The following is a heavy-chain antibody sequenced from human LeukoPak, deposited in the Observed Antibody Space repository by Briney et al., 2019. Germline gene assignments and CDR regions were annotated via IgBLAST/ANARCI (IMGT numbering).Heavy chain of an antibody. CDR3: AKGGEYSSSSAFDY. D-gene: IGHD6-6*01. V-gene: IGHV3-30*02. J-gene: IGHJ4*02. CDR1: GFTFSSYG. CDR2: IRSDGSNK. Sequence: GGSLRLSCAASGFTFSSYGMHWVRQAPGKGLEWVAFIRSDGSNKYYADSVKGRFTISRDNSKNTLYLQMNSLRAEDTAVYYCAKGGEYSSSSAFDYWGQGTLVTVSS.